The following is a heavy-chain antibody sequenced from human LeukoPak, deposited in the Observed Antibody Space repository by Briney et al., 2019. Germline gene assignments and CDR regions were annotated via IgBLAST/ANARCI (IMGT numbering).Heavy chain of an antibody. V-gene: IGHV1-2*02. CDR3: ARDQQWRLSNWFDP. J-gene: IGHJ5*02. CDR2: INPNSGGT. CDR1: GYTFTGYY. Sequence: ASVKVSCKASGYTFTGYYMHWVRQAPGQGLEWMGWINPNSGGTNYAQKVQGRVTMTRDTSISTAYMELSRLRSDDTAVYYCARDQQWRLSNWFDPWGQGTLVTVSS. D-gene: IGHD6-19*01.